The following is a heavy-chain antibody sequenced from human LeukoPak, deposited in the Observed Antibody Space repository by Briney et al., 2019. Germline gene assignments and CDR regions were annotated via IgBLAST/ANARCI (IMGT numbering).Heavy chain of an antibody. CDR1: GGSISSYY. CDR3: ARERITMIEDY. CDR2: IYTSGST. V-gene: IGHV4-4*07. J-gene: IGHJ4*02. Sequence: SETLSLTRTVSGGSISSYYWSWTRQPAGKGLEWIGRIYTSGSTNYNPSLKSRVTMSVDTSKNQFSLKLSSVTAADTAVYYCARERITMIEDYWGQGTLVTVSS. D-gene: IGHD3-22*01.